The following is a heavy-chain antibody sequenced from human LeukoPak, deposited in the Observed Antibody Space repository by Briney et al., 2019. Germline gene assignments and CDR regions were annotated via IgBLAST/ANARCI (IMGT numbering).Heavy chain of an antibody. J-gene: IGHJ4*02. CDR1: GGSFSGYY. CDR3: ARWVPNIVVVPAAPSLQWLAFDY. V-gene: IGHV4-34*01. CDR2: INHSGST. Sequence: PSETLSLTCAVYGGSFSGYYWSWIRQPPGKGLEWIGEINHSGSTNYNPSLKSRVTISVDTSKNQFSLKLSSVTAADTAVYYCARWVPNIVVVPAAPSLQWLAFDYWGQGTLVTVSS. D-gene: IGHD2-2*01.